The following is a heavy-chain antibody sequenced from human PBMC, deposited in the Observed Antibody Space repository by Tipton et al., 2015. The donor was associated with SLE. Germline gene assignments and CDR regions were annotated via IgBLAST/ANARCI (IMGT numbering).Heavy chain of an antibody. CDR1: GGSFSGYY. Sequence: TLSLTCAVYGGSFSGYYWSWIRQPPGMWLEWIGEINHSGNRNYNPSLERRITISKDTSKNQFSLNLKSVTATDTAVYYCARHLTGDRAVDICGQGTLVTVSS. J-gene: IGHJ3*02. CDR2: INHSGNR. V-gene: IGHV4-34*01. D-gene: IGHD7-27*01. CDR3: ARHLTGDRAVDI.